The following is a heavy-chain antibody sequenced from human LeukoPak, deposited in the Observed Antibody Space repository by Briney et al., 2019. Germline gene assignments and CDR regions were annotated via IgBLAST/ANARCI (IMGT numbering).Heavy chain of an antibody. CDR2: IIPIFGTA. CDR1: GGTFSSYA. J-gene: IGHJ4*02. V-gene: IGHV1-69*13. CDR3: ARHSTDYIMFDY. D-gene: IGHD4-11*01. Sequence: GASVKASCKASGGTFSSYAISWVRQAPGQGLEWMGGIIPIFGTANYAQKFQGRVTITADESTSTAYMELSSLRSEDTAVYYCARHSTDYIMFDYWAREPWSPSPQ.